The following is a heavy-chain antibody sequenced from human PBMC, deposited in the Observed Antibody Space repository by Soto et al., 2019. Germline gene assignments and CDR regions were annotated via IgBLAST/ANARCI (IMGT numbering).Heavy chain of an antibody. J-gene: IGHJ5*02. Sequence: QVQLVQSGAEVKKPGASVKVSCKASGYTFTGYYVHWVRQAPGQGLEWMGWNNPNSGGTNYAQKFQGWVTMTRDTSISTAYMELSRLRSDDTAVYYCARVSQSARPYNWFDPWGQGTLVTVSS. CDR1: GYTFTGYY. CDR3: ARVSQSARPYNWFDP. V-gene: IGHV1-2*04. CDR2: NNPNSGGT. D-gene: IGHD6-6*01.